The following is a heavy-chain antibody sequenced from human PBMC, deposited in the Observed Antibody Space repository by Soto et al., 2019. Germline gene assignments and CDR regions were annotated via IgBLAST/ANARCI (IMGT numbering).Heavy chain of an antibody. CDR2: LIHIFGTA. V-gene: IGHV1-69*13. CDR1: GGTFSSYA. CDR3: ARSSGSSDGLNY. J-gene: IGHJ4*02. Sequence: SVKVSCQASGGTFSSYAITWVREAPGKGKEWMGGLIHIFGTANHAQKVKVRVPITADESRSTAYRELSSLRSEDTAVYYGARSSGSSDGLNYWGQGTLVTVSS. D-gene: IGHD5-18*01.